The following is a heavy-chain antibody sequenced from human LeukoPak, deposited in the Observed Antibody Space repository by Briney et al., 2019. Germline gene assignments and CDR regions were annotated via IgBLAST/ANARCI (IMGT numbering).Heavy chain of an antibody. J-gene: IGHJ4*02. CDR1: GGSISSYY. V-gene: IGHV4-59*01. Sequence: PSETLSLTCTVSGGSISSYYWSWIRQPPGKGLEWIGYIYYSGSTNYNPSLKSRVTISVDTSKNQFSLKLSSVTAADTAVYYCARSGFDFWSGYSQFDYWGQGTLVTVSS. CDR3: ARSGFDFWSGYSQFDY. D-gene: IGHD3-3*01. CDR2: IYYSGST.